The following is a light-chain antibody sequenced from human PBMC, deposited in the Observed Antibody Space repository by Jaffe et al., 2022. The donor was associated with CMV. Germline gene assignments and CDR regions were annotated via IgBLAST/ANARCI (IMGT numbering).Light chain of an antibody. V-gene: IGKV1-17*03. Sequence: DIQMTQSPSAMSASVGDRVTITCRASQDISNNVAWFQQKAGKAPKRLIYGASALQSGVPLRFSGSGSGTEFTLTIGSLQPEDFATYYCLQHNSYPLTFGGGTKVEIK. CDR1: QDISNN. CDR2: GAS. CDR3: LQHNSYPLT. J-gene: IGKJ4*01.